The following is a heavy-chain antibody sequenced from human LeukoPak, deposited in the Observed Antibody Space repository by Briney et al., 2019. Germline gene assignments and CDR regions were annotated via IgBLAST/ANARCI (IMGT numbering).Heavy chain of an antibody. CDR3: ARVYLLGAQGVFDY. D-gene: IGHD1-26*01. CDR1: GGTFSSYA. Sequence: SVKVSCKASGGTFSSYAISWVRQAPGQGLEWMGGIIPIFGAANYAQKFQGRVTITADESTSTAYMELSSLRSEDTAVYYCARVYLLGAQGVFDYWGQGTLVTVSS. J-gene: IGHJ4*02. V-gene: IGHV1-69*13. CDR2: IIPIFGAA.